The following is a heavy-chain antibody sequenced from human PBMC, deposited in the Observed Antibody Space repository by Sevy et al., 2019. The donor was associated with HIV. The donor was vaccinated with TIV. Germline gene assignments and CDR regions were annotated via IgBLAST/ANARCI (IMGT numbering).Heavy chain of an antibody. J-gene: IGHJ4*02. CDR1: GFTFSSYW. V-gene: IGHV3-7*01. CDR3: ARDRDYYGSGTYDH. CDR2: IKQDGSEK. D-gene: IGHD3-10*01. Sequence: GGSLRLSCAASGFTFSSYWMNWVRQAPGKGLEWVANIKQDGSEKYYVDSVKGRFTISRDNAENSLYLQMNSLRAEDTGVYYCARDRDYYGSGTYDHWGQGTLVTVSS.